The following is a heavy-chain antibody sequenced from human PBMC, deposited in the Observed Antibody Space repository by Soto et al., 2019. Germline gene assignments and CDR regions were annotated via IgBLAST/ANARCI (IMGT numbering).Heavy chain of an antibody. V-gene: IGHV1-69*12. J-gene: IGHJ2*01. CDR2: IIPIFGTA. Sequence: QVQLVQSGAEVKKPGSSVTVSCKASGGTFSSYTISWVRQGPGQWLEWMGGIIPIFGTANYAQKFQGSVTITGDQSTRTAYMEVSSLRSEDTAVYSCARGNHRWLQLWYFALSGRGTLVTVSS. CDR3: ARGNHRWLQLWYFAL. CDR1: GGTFSSYT. D-gene: IGHD5-12*01.